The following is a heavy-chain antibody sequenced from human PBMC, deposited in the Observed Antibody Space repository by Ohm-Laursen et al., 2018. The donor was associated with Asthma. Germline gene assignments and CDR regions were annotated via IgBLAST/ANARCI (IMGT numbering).Heavy chain of an antibody. CDR2: INWNSGSI. D-gene: IGHD4-17*01. CDR3: AKGATVTTSYYYGMDV. V-gene: IGHV3-9*01. Sequence: SLRLSCAASGFTFSSYAMSWVRQAPGKGLEWVSGINWNSGSIGYADSVKGRFTISRDNAKNSLYLQMNSLRAEDTALYYCAKGATVTTSYYYGMDVWGQGTTVTVSS. J-gene: IGHJ6*02. CDR1: GFTFSSYA.